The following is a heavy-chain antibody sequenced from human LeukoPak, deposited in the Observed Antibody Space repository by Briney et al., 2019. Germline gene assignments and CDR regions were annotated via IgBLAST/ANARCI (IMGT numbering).Heavy chain of an antibody. Sequence: ASVKVSCKASGYTFTSYAMHWVRQAPGQRLEWMGWISAYNGNTNYAQKLQGRVTMTTDTSTSTAYMELRSLRSDDTAVYYCARRVGLDYDFWSGPGRWFDPWGQGTLVTVSS. J-gene: IGHJ5*02. CDR2: ISAYNGNT. V-gene: IGHV1-18*01. CDR3: ARRVGLDYDFWSGPGRWFDP. D-gene: IGHD3-3*01. CDR1: GYTFTSYA.